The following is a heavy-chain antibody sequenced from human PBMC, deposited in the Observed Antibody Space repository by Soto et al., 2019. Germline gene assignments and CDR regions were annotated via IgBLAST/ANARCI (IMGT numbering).Heavy chain of an antibody. Sequence: PSETLSLTCAVYGGSFSGYYWSWIRQPPGKGLEWIGYIYYRGSTKYNPSLKSRVTISIDTSKNQFSLKLSSVTAADTAVYYCARGLDYVGFDYWGQGALVTVSS. V-gene: IGHV4-34*11. CDR1: GGSFSGYY. CDR2: IYYRGST. J-gene: IGHJ4*02. CDR3: ARGLDYVGFDY. D-gene: IGHD4-17*01.